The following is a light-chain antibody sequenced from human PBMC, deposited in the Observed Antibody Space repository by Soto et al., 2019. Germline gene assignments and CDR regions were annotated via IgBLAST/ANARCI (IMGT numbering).Light chain of an antibody. CDR3: QQYHTYWWT. Sequence: DIQMTQSPSTLSASVGDRVTITCRASQSISSWLAWYQQKPGKAPKLLIYKASTLEGEVPSRFSGSGSETGFTLTINSLQPDDSATYYCQQYHTYWWTFGQGTKVAIK. V-gene: IGKV1-5*03. CDR2: KAS. CDR1: QSISSW. J-gene: IGKJ1*01.